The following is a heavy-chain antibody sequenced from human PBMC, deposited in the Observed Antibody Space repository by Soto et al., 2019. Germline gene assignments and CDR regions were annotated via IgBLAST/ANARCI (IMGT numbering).Heavy chain of an antibody. CDR3: AILIAAAGTRWFDP. D-gene: IGHD6-13*01. CDR1: GGTFSSYA. V-gene: IGHV1-69*01. J-gene: IGHJ5*02. CDR2: IIPIFGTA. Sequence: QVQLVQSGAEVKKPGSSVKVSCKASGGTFSSYAISWVRQAPGQGLEWMGGIIPIFGTANYAEKFQGRVTITADESTSTAYVELSSLSSEDTAVYYCAILIAAAGTRWFDPWGQGTLVTVSS.